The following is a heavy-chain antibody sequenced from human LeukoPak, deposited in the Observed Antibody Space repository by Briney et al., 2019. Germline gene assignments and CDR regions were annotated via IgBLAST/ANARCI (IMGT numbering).Heavy chain of an antibody. Sequence: GGSLRLSCAASGFTFSSYGMSWVRQAPGKGLEWVSAISGSGGSTYYADSVKGRFTLSRDRSKNTLYLQMNSLRAEDTAVYYCAKDMKVAAGPFEYWGQGTLVIVSS. CDR3: AKDMKVAAGPFEY. CDR2: ISGSGGST. D-gene: IGHD6-13*01. CDR1: GFTFSSYG. J-gene: IGHJ4*02. V-gene: IGHV3-23*01.